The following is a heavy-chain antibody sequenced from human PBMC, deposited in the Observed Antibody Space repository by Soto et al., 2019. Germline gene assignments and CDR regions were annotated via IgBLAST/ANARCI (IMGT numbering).Heavy chain of an antibody. CDR2: INPGGDVI. CDR1: GFSLRDYY. D-gene: IGHD3-16*01. V-gene: IGHV3-11*01. Sequence: GGSLRLSCAASGFSLRDYYMTWIRQAPGKGLELLSYINPGGDVIKYVDSVKGRFTISRDNAKNSLYLHMNNLRAEDTAVYYCARDPRITDFWGQGTLVTVSS. J-gene: IGHJ4*02. CDR3: ARDPRITDF.